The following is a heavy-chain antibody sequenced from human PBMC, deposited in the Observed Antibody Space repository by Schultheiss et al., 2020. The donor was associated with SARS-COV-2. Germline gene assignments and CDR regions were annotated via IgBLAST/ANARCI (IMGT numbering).Heavy chain of an antibody. CDR2: IYYSGST. J-gene: IGHJ5*02. CDR1: GGSISSGDYY. CDR3: ARVLELPPNWFDP. Sequence: LSLTCTVSGGSISSGDYYWSWIRQPPGKGLEWIGYIYYSGSTYYNPSLKSRVTISVDTSKNQFSLKLSSVTAADTAVYYCARVLELPPNWFDPWGQGTLVTVAS. D-gene: IGHD1-7*01. V-gene: IGHV4-30-4*01.